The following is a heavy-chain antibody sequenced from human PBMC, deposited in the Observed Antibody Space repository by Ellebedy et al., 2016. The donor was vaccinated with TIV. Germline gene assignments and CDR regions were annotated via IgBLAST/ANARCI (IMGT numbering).Heavy chain of an antibody. CDR3: TRGSSSRGYFDS. CDR2: ISHDGSNK. CDR1: GFTFSYYS. D-gene: IGHD6-13*01. V-gene: IGHV3-30*09. Sequence: GESLKISXAASGFTFSYYSMHWARQAPGKGLEWVAVISHDGSNKYHAESVKGRFAISRDDSKNTLYLQMNTLRTEDTAVYFCTRGSSSRGYFDSWGQGTLVTVSS. J-gene: IGHJ4*02.